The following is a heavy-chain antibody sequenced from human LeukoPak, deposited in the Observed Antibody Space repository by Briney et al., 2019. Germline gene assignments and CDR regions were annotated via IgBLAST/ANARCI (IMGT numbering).Heavy chain of an antibody. V-gene: IGHV3-30-3*01. CDR3: VIERRLRLFDY. CDR1: GFTLCIYA. Sequence: PRRSLSLSRAASGFTLCIYAMHGVRHAPGKGVERVAVISYDGNNTYYAESVKGRFTIYRDNSKNTLYLQMNGLRAEDTAVYFCVIERRLRLFDYWGQGTLVTVSS. D-gene: IGHD3-16*01. CDR2: ISYDGNNT. J-gene: IGHJ4*02.